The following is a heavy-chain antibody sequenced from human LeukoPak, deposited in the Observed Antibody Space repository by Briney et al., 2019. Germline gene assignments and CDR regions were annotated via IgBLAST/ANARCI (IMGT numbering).Heavy chain of an antibody. CDR3: ARGGSGLYYYYMDV. CDR2: IYYSGST. CDR1: GGSISSSSYY. J-gene: IGHJ6*03. D-gene: IGHD1-26*01. V-gene: IGHV4-39*07. Sequence: SETLSLTCTVSGGSISSSSYYWGWIRQPPGKGLEWIGSIYYSGSTYYNPSLKSRVTISVDRSKNQFSLKLSSVTAADTAVYYCARGGSGLYYYYMDVWGKGTTVTVSS.